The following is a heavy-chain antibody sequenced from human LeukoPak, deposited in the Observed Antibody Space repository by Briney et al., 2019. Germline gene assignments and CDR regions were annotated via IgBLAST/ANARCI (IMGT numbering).Heavy chain of an antibody. CDR1: GGSISSSSYY. D-gene: IGHD4-17*01. Sequence: SETLSLTCTVSGGSISSSSYYWGWIRQPPGKGLEWIGSIYYSGSTYYNPSLKSRVTISVDTSKNQFSLKLSSVTAADTAVYYCARTRGDYGLAAYWGQGTLVTVSS. J-gene: IGHJ4*02. V-gene: IGHV4-39*01. CDR2: IYYSGST. CDR3: ARTRGDYGLAAY.